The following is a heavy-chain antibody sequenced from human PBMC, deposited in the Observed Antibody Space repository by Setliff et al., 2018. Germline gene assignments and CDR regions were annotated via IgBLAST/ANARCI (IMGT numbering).Heavy chain of an antibody. CDR2: INRRGST. Sequence: SETLSLTCTVSGGSVNSGYDNWNWLRQPAGKGLEWIGHINRRGSTNFSPSLKSRVTISLDTSKNQFSLNLTSVTAADTAVYYCARARSHCSGACQHAFDIWGQGTKVTVSS. D-gene: IGHD2-15*01. V-gene: IGHV4-61*09. CDR1: GGSVNSGYDN. CDR3: ARARSHCSGACQHAFDI. J-gene: IGHJ3*02.